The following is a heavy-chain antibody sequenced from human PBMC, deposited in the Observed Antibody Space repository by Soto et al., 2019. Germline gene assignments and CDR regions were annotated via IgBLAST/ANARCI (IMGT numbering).Heavy chain of an antibody. CDR3: ARGDYGDYYGMDV. J-gene: IGHJ6*02. CDR2: VYYSGKT. V-gene: IGHV4-59*12. Sequence: SETLSLTCNVSGASISIYYWSWIRQPPGKGLEWIGHVYYSGKTNYNPSLKSRVTISVDTSKNQFSLKLSSVTAADTAVYSCARGDYGDYYGMDVWGQGTRVTVS. D-gene: IGHD4-17*01. CDR1: GASISIYY.